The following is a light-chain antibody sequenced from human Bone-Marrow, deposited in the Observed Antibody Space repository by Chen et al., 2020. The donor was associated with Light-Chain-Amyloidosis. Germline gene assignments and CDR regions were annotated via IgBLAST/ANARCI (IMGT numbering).Light chain of an antibody. J-gene: IGLJ3*02. V-gene: IGLV5-45*03. CDR2: YKSDSDK. CDR3: MIWHSSAWV. CDR1: SGTNVGTYR. Sequence: QAVLTQPSSLSASPGASASLTCTLRSGTNVGTYRIYWYQQKPGSPPQYPLRYKSDSDKQQGSGVPSRFSGSKDASANAGILLISGLQSEDEADYYCMIWHSSAWVFGGGTKLTVL.